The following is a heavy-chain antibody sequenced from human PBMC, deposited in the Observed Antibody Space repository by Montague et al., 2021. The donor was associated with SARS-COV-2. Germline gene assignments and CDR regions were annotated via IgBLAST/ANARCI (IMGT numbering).Heavy chain of an antibody. J-gene: IGHJ4*02. CDR3: ARHWGIAAAGN. CDR2: INYSRTT. V-gene: IGHV4-39*01. Sequence: SETLSLTCSVSGGSITDRTYYWGCIRQSPGKGLEWIGAINYSRTTYYNPSLKSRVTISLDTDKNQFSLKMTSVTAADTAVYYCARHWGIAAAGNWGQGTLVTVSS. D-gene: IGHD6-13*01. CDR1: GGSITDRTYY.